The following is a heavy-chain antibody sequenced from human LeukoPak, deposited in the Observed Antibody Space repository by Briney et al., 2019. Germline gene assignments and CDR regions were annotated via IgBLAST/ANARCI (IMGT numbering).Heavy chain of an antibody. Sequence: ASVKVSCKASGYTFTSYYMHWVRQAPGQGLEWLGAINPGDGGTNYAQSFQGRVIMTRDTSTSTLYMELSSLRSEDTAVFYCARELGVIAAPRKTFDYWGQGTLVTVSS. CDR2: INPGDGGT. D-gene: IGHD6-13*01. J-gene: IGHJ4*02. V-gene: IGHV1-46*01. CDR3: ARELGVIAAPRKTFDY. CDR1: GYTFTSYY.